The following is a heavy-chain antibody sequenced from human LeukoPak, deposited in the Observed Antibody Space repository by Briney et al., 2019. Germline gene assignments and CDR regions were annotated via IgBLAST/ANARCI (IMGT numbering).Heavy chain of an antibody. CDR1: GGSISSGSYY. J-gene: IGHJ4*02. CDR3: AGEGYSYGSFQWLV. D-gene: IGHD5-18*01. CDR2: IYTSGST. V-gene: IGHV4-61*02. Sequence: SETLSLTCTVSGGSISSGSYYWSWIRQPAGKGLEWIGRIYTSGSTNYNPSLKSRVTISVDTSKNQFSLKLSSVTAADTAVYYCAGEGYSYGSFQWLVWGQGTLVTVSS.